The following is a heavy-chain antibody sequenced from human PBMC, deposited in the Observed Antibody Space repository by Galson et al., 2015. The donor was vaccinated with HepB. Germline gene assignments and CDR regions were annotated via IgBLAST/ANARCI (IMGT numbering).Heavy chain of an antibody. CDR2: IYSGGST. CDR1: GFTVSSNY. V-gene: IGHV3-53*01. D-gene: IGHD2-2*01. J-gene: IGHJ6*02. Sequence: SLRLSCAASGFTVSSNYMSWVRQAPGKGLEWVSVIYSGGSTYYADSVKGRFTISRDNSKNTLYLQMNSLRAEDTAVYYCARDPFIVVPAATKELWGQGTTVTVSS. CDR3: ARDPFIVVPAATKEL.